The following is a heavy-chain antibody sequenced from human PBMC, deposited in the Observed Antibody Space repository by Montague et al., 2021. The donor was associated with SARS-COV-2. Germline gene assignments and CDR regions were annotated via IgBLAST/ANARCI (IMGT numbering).Heavy chain of an antibody. D-gene: IGHD3-10*01. V-gene: IGHV3-33*01. CDR2: IWDDGSNA. J-gene: IGHJ4*02. Sequence: SLRLSCAASGFIFSSYGMHWVLQAPGKGLEWVAHIWDDGSNAYYVDSVKGRFTISRDNFKNTLYLQMNSLRAEDTAIYYCAIGSVDGYFFDYWGQGTLVTVSS. CDR3: AIGSVDGYFFDY. CDR1: GFIFSSYG.